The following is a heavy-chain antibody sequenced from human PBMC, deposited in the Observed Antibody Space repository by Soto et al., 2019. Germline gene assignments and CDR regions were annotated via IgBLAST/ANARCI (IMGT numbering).Heavy chain of an antibody. CDR1: GFSFSSYA. CDR2: ISGSGRST. Sequence: EVQLLESGGGLVQPGGSLRLSCAASGFSFSSYAMNWVRRAPGKGLEWVSGISGSGRSTYYADSVKGRFTISRDSSTNSMYLHMNSLRAEDTAVYYCAKGGYDSTCSFPPTPLEYRGQGTLVTVSS. V-gene: IGHV3-23*01. J-gene: IGHJ4*02. CDR3: AKGGYDSTCSFPPTPLEY. D-gene: IGHD3-22*01.